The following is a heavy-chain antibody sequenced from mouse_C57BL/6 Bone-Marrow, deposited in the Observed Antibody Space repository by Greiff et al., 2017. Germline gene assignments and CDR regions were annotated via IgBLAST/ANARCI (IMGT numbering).Heavy chain of an antibody. D-gene: IGHD1-1*01. CDR2: IDPSDSYT. J-gene: IGHJ2*01. CDR1: GYTFTSYW. Sequence: QVQLQQPGAELVRPGTSVKLSCKASGYTFTSYWMHWVKQRPGQGLEWIGVIDPSDSYTNYNQKFKGKATLTVDTSSSTAYMQLSSLTSEGSAVYYCARSDYGSSFDYWGQGTTLTVSS. V-gene: IGHV1-59*01. CDR3: ARSDYGSSFDY.